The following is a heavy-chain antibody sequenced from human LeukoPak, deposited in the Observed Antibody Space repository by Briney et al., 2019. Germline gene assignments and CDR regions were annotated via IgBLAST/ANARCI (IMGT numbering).Heavy chain of an antibody. CDR2: IYSGGST. CDR3: SRDLVLGIVGATTHAFDI. Sequence: PGGSLRLSCAASGFTVSSNYMSWVRQAPGKGLEWVSVIYSGGSTYYADSVKGRFTISRDNSKNTLYLQMNSLKTEDTAVYYCSRDLVLGIVGATTHAFDIWGQGTMVTVSS. V-gene: IGHV3-66*01. J-gene: IGHJ3*02. D-gene: IGHD1-26*01. CDR1: GFTVSSNY.